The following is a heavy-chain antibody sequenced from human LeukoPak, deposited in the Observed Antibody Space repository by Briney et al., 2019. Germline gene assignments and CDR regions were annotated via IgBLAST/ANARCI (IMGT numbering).Heavy chain of an antibody. V-gene: IGHV3-21*01. Sequence: GGSLRLSCAASGFTFSSYSMNWVRQAPGKGLEWVSSISSSSSYIYYADSVKGRFTISRDNAKNSLYLQMNSLRAEDTAVYYCVRGRMVRGVSFDYWGQGTLVTVSS. CDR2: ISSSSSYI. CDR3: VRGRMVRGVSFDY. CDR1: GFTFSSYS. D-gene: IGHD3-10*01. J-gene: IGHJ4*02.